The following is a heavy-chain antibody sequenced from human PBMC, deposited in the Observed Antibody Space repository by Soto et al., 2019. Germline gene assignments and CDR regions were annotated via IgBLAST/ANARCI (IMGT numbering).Heavy chain of an antibody. Sequence: QVHLVQSGAEVKKPGASVKVSCKASGYTFTSHAVHWVRQAPGQGLEWMGWINAADGTTKFSQESQGRVTITRDTSANSAYMELNSLPSEDTAVYYCATSGARRPGNWFDSWGQGTLVTVSS. J-gene: IGHJ5*01. CDR3: ATSGARRPGNWFDS. D-gene: IGHD3-10*01. V-gene: IGHV1-3*01. CDR2: INAADGTT. CDR1: GYTFTSHA.